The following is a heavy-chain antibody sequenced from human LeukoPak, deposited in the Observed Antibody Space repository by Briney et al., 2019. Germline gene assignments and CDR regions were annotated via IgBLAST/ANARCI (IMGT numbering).Heavy chain of an antibody. Sequence: PSETLSLTCAVYGGSFSGYYWTWIRQPPGKGLEWVGEINHSGSTNYNPSLKSRVTISVDTSKNQFSLKLSSVTAADTAVYYCASETSGSNGAFDIWGQGTMVTVSS. CDR3: ASETSGSNGAFDI. D-gene: IGHD1-26*01. CDR1: GGSFSGYY. J-gene: IGHJ3*02. CDR2: INHSGST. V-gene: IGHV4-34*01.